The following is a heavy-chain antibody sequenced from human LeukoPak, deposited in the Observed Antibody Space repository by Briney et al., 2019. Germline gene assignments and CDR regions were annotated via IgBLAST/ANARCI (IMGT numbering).Heavy chain of an antibody. V-gene: IGHV3-21*01. CDR2: ISSSSSYI. CDR1: GFTFSSYS. CDR3: ARDWGYYNYYGMDV. Sequence: GGSLRLSCAASGFTFSSYSMQRVRQAPGKGLEWVSSISSSSSYIYYAGSVKGRFTNSRDTAKNPLYLQMNSLRAEDTAVYYCARDWGYYNYYGMDVWGQGTTVTVSS. J-gene: IGHJ6*02. D-gene: IGHD3-16*01.